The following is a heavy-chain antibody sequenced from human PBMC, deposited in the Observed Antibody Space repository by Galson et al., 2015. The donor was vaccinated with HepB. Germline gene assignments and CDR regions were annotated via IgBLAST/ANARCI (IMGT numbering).Heavy chain of an antibody. CDR3: ARASPAFGMAV. V-gene: IGHV1-46*01. J-gene: IGHJ6*02. CDR2: INPSGGST. CDR1: GYSFTSNF. Sequence: SVKVSCKASGYSFTSNFMHWVRQAPGQGLEWMGIINPSGGSTKYTQKFQGRVTMTSDTSTSTVYMELSSLRSEDTAMYYCARASPAFGMAVWGQGTTVIVSS.